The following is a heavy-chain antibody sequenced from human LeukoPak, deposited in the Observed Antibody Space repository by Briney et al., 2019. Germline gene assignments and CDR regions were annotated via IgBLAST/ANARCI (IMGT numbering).Heavy chain of an antibody. D-gene: IGHD6-19*01. CDR1: GFTFDDYA. J-gene: IGHJ4*02. CDR3: ARDQSEQWLDY. CDR2: ISWNSGSI. V-gene: IGHV3-9*01. Sequence: QAGGSLRLSCAASGFTFDDYAMHWVRQAPGKGLEWVSGISWNSGSIGYADSVKGRFTISRDNSKNTLYLQMNSLRAEDTAVYYCARDQSEQWLDYWGQGTLVTVSP.